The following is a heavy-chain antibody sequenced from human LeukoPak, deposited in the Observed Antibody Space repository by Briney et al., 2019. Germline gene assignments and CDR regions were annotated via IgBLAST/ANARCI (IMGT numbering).Heavy chain of an antibody. V-gene: IGHV3-7*01. Sequence: PGESLRLSCAASGFTFGSTWMSWVRQAPGKGLEWVANIKFDGSEKYYVDSVEGRFTISRDNAKNSLYLQMDSLRAEDTAVYFCAVTHRSRIDYYYYYMDVWGKGTTVTVSS. CDR3: AVTHRSRIDYYYYYMDV. CDR2: IKFDGSEK. D-gene: IGHD2-21*02. J-gene: IGHJ6*03. CDR1: GFTFGSTW.